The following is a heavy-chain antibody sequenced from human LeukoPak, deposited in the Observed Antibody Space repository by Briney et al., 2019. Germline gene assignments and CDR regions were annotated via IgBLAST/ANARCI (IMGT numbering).Heavy chain of an antibody. CDR1: GYIFTNYW. D-gene: IGHD6-19*01. Sequence: GESLKISCKGSGYIFTNYWIGCVRQMPGKGLEWMGIIYPGDSDTRYSPSFQGQVTISADKSISTAYLQWSSLKASDTAMYYCASRRYSSGLSFFDYWGQGTLVTVSS. CDR2: IYPGDSDT. J-gene: IGHJ4*02. V-gene: IGHV5-51*01. CDR3: ASRRYSSGLSFFDY.